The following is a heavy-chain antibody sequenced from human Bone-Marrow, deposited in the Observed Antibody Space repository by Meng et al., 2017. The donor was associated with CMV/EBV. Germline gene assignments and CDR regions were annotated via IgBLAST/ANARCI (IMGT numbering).Heavy chain of an antibody. V-gene: IGHV1-24*01. D-gene: IGHD5-12*01. CDR2: FDPEDGET. CDR1: GYTLTELS. J-gene: IGHJ6*02. CDR3: ATDLLVATLRNGMDV. Sequence: ASVKGSCKVSGYTLTELSMHWVRQAPGKGLEWMGGFDPEDGETIYAQKFQGRVTMTEDTSTDTAYMELSSLRSEDTAVYYCATDLLVATLRNGMDVWGQGTTVTVSS.